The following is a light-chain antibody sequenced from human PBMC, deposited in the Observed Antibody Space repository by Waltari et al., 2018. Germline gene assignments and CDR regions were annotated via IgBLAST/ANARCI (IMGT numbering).Light chain of an antibody. CDR3: QQTYSSHGYT. V-gene: IGKV1-39*01. J-gene: IGKJ2*01. Sequence: DIQLTQSPSSLSASVGDTVAITCRASQSISTYLNWYQVKPGKAPKLLIYGASSLQRGVPSRFRGSGSGTDFTLTVTSLQPEDFVVYFCQQTYSSHGYTFGQGTKLE. CDR2: GAS. CDR1: QSISTY.